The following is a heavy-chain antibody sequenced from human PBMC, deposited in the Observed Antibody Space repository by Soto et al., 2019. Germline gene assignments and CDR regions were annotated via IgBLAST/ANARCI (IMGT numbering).Heavy chain of an antibody. CDR2: IIPIFGTA. D-gene: IGHD2-21*02. J-gene: IGHJ4*02. CDR3: ARDVGYCGGDCYYFA. Sequence: RASVKVSCKASGGTFSSYAISWVRQAPGQGLEWMGGIIPIFGTANYAQKFQGRVTITADESTSTAYMELSSLRSEDTAVYYCARDVGYCGGDCYYFARGQATMVTVYS. V-gene: IGHV1-69*13. CDR1: GGTFSSYA.